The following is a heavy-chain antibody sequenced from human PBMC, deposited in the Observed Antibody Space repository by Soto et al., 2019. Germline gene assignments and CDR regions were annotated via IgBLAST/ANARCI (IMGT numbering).Heavy chain of an antibody. D-gene: IGHD3-10*01. V-gene: IGHV3-23*01. CDR1: GFTFSSYA. CDR2: ISGSGGST. Sequence: EVQLLESGGGLVQPGGSPRLSCAASGFTFSSYAMSWVRQAPGKGLEWVSAISGSGGSTYYADSVKGRFTISRDNSKNTLYLQMNSLRAEDTAVYYCAKVSHMVRGWRDYWGQGTLVTVSS. CDR3: AKVSHMVRGWRDY. J-gene: IGHJ4*02.